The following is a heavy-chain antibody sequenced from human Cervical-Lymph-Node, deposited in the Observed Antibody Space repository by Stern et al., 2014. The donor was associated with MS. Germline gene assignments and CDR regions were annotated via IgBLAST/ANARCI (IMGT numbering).Heavy chain of an antibody. V-gene: IGHV4-31*01. CDR1: GGSISRAAYY. CDR2: IYNSGST. CDR3: ARGFRYGGRDWYVDL. Sequence: QLQLQESGPGLVKPSQTLSLTCSVSGGSISRAAYYWSWVRQHPGKGLEWIGYIYNSGSTYSNPSLRSLLTLSVDTSKNQFSLRLSSVTAADTAVYYCARGFRYGGRDWYVDLWGRGTLVTVSS. D-gene: IGHD4-17*01. J-gene: IGHJ2*01.